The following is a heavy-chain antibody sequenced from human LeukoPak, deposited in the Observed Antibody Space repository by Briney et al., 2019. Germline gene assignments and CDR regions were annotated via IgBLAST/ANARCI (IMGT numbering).Heavy chain of an antibody. CDR3: ARDIVVVPAAPAVYYYYGMDV. J-gene: IGHJ6*02. V-gene: IGHV1-2*02. Sequence: ASVKVSCKASGYTFTGYYMNWVRQAPGQGLEWMGWINPNSGGTNYAQKFQGRVTMTRDTSISTAYMELSRLRSDDTAVYYCARDIVVVPAAPAVYYYYGMDVWGQGTTVTVSS. CDR2: INPNSGGT. CDR1: GYTFTGYY. D-gene: IGHD2-2*01.